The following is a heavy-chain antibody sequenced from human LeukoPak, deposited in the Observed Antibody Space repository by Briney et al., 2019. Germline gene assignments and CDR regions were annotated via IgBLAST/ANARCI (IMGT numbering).Heavy chain of an antibody. D-gene: IGHD6-19*01. V-gene: IGHV3-30*18. CDR1: GFTFSNYG. J-gene: IGHJ4*02. CDR2: ISYDGNTQ. CDR3: AKEGSSGFIDS. Sequence: GGSLRLSCAASGFTFSNYGMHWARQAPGKGLEWVAVISYDGNTQYYADSVKGRFTFSRDNSRNTLYLQMNGLRAEDTAIFYCAKEGSSGFIDSWGQGTLVTVPS.